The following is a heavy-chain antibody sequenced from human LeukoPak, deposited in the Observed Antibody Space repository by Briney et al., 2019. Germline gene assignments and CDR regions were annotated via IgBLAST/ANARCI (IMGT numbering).Heavy chain of an antibody. D-gene: IGHD1-26*01. CDR1: GFTCSSYD. V-gene: IGHV3-30*03. CDR3: ATAVVGATDASFDY. Sequence: GGSVTLSCAGSGFTCSSYDRQWVRQAPGKGREGVAVISYHGSIKHYAVSVKGRFTISRDNSENTLYLQMASLRDDDTAVYYCATAVVGATDASFDYWGQGTLVTVSS. J-gene: IGHJ4*02. CDR2: ISYHGSIK.